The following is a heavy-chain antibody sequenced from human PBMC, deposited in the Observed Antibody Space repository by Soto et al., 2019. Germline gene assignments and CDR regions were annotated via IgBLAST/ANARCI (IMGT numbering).Heavy chain of an antibody. Sequence: QLQLQESGPGLVKPSETLSLTCAVSGGSISSNSYYWDWIRQPPGKGLEWIGSIYYSGSTYYNPSLKSQVTISVDTSKNQLSLKLSSVTAADTAFYYCATHRDYYGSGSPFDYWGQGTLVTVSS. D-gene: IGHD3-10*01. CDR1: GGSISSNSYY. J-gene: IGHJ4*02. V-gene: IGHV4-39*01. CDR3: ATHRDYYGSGSPFDY. CDR2: IYYSGST.